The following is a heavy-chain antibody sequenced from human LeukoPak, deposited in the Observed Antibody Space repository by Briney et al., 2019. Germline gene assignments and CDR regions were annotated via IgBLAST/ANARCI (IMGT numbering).Heavy chain of an antibody. J-gene: IGHJ4*02. Sequence: PGGSLRLSCAASGFTFDDYTMHWVRQAPGKGLEWVSLISWDGGSTYYADSVKGRFTISRDNSKNSLYLQMNSLRTEDTALYYCAKELGYSYGLMSFDYWGQGTLVTVSS. CDR2: ISWDGGST. CDR1: GFTFDDYT. CDR3: AKELGYSYGLMSFDY. D-gene: IGHD5-18*01. V-gene: IGHV3-43*01.